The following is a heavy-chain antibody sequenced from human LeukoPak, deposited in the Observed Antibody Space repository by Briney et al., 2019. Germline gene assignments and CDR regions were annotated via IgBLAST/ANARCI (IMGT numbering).Heavy chain of an antibody. J-gene: IGHJ5*02. CDR1: GFTLSSYW. D-gene: IGHD5-12*01. V-gene: IGHV3-7*04. CDR2: IKQDGSEK. Sequence: GGSLRLSCAASGFTLSSYWMSWVRQAPGKGLEWVANIKQDGSEKYYGDSVKGRFTISRDNAKNSLYLQMNSLRAEDTAVYYCARDPRANVAYDSASWGQGTLVTVSS. CDR3: ARDPRANVAYDSAS.